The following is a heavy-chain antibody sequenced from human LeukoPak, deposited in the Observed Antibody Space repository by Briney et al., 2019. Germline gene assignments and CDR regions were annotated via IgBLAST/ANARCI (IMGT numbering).Heavy chain of an antibody. V-gene: IGHV1-69*13. J-gene: IGHJ4*02. D-gene: IGHD2-15*01. CDR3: ARAGGYCGRISCPYYFDY. Sequence: SVKVSCKASRGTFSTYAISWVRQAPGQGLEWMGGLIPIFGTANYAQKFQGRVTITADESTSTAYMELSSLRSEDTAVYYCARAGGYCGRISCPYYFDYWGQGSLVAVSS. CDR1: RGTFSTYA. CDR2: LIPIFGTA.